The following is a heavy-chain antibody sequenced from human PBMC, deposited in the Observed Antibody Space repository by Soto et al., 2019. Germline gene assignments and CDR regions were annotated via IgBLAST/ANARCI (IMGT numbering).Heavy chain of an antibody. V-gene: IGHV3-30-3*01. CDR1: GFTFSDYA. D-gene: IGHD3-10*01. J-gene: IGHJ6*02. CDR3: VRGRDYYGSGSYYNFRDGMDV. Sequence: GGSLRLSCVASGFTFSDYAMDWVRQAPGKGLEWVTVISRDGTNKYYADSVKGRFTISRDNSKNTLYLQMNSLRAEDTAVYYCVRGRDYYGSGSYYNFRDGMDVWGQGTTVTVSS. CDR2: ISRDGTNK.